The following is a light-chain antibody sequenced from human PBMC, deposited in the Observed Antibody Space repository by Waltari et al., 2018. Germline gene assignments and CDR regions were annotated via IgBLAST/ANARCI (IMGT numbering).Light chain of an antibody. Sequence: IAMTQSPATLAVSPGERATLSCSASQSVGSKFAWYQQKPGQPPRLLMFGVSTRATGVPGRFTGSGSGTEFTLTIDSLQSEDFAVYYCQQYSDWPRTFGQGTKVEIQ. CDR3: QQYSDWPRT. CDR2: GVS. J-gene: IGKJ2*01. V-gene: IGKV3-15*01. CDR1: QSVGSK.